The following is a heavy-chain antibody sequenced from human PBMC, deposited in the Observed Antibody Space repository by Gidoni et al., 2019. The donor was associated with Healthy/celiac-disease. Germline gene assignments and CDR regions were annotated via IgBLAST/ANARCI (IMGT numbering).Heavy chain of an antibody. D-gene: IGHD4-17*01. CDR1: GFTFSSYA. J-gene: IGHJ4*02. CDR3: ARENGDETFDY. CDR2: ISYDGSNK. V-gene: IGHV3-30*04. Sequence: QVQLVESGGGVVQPGRSLTLSCAASGFTFSSYAMHWVRQAPGKGLEWVAVISYDGSNKYYADSVKGRFTISRDNSKNTLYLQMNSLRAEDTAVYYCARENGDETFDYWGQGTLVTVSS.